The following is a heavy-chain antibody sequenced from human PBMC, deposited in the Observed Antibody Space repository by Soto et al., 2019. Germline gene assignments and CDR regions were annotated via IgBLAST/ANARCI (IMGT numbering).Heavy chain of an antibody. CDR1: GFIFSNYA. J-gene: IGHJ4*02. CDR2: ISGSGGST. Sequence: EVQLLESGGGLVQPGGSLRLSCAASGFIFSNYAMSWVRQAPGKGLEWVSDISGSGGSTYYADSVKGRFTISRDNSKNALYLIMNSLRAEDTAVDYCAKDPDGDCLLGYFDYWGQGTLVTVSS. CDR3: AKDPDGDCLLGYFDY. D-gene: IGHD2-21*02. V-gene: IGHV3-23*01.